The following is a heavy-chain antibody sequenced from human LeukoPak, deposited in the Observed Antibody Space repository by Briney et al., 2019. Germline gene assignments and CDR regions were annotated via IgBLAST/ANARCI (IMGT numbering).Heavy chain of an antibody. Sequence: GASVKVSCKASGYTFTSYDINWVRQATGQGLEWMGWMNPNSGNTGYAQKFQGRVTITRNTSISTAYMELSSLRSEDTAVYYCARPKLVRGAFDIWGQGTMVTVSS. CDR2: MNPNSGNT. J-gene: IGHJ3*02. CDR3: ARPKLVRGAFDI. V-gene: IGHV1-8*01. D-gene: IGHD1-1*01. CDR1: GYTFTSYD.